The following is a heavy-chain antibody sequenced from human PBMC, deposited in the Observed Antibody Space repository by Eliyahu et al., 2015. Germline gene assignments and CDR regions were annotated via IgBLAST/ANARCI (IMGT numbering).Heavy chain of an antibody. V-gene: IGHV4-38-2*02. Sequence: QVQLQESGPGLVKPSETLSLTCTVSGYSISSGYYWGWIRQPPGKGLEWIGSIYHSGSTYYNPSLKSRVTISVDTSKNQFSLKLSSVTAADTAVYYCAGDSKYSSRIAYWGQGTLVTVSS. CDR1: GYSISSGYY. D-gene: IGHD6-13*01. J-gene: IGHJ4*02. CDR2: IYHSGST. CDR3: AGDSKYSSRIAY.